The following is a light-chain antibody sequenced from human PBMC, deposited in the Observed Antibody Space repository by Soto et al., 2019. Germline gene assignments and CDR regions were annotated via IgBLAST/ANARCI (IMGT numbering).Light chain of an antibody. Sequence: DIQMTQPQSSLSASVGDRVTITCRTSQSIITYLNWCQQKQRKAPKLLIYAASSLKSAVTSRFSGSGSGTDFTITIISRQDQDFLTYYCQQSYSTPLTFGGGTKVDNK. J-gene: IGKJ4*01. CDR3: QQSYSTPLT. V-gene: IGKV1-39*01. CDR2: AAS. CDR1: QSIITY.